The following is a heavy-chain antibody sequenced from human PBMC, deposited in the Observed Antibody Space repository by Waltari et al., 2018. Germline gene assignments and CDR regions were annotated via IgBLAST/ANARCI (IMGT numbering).Heavy chain of an antibody. V-gene: IGHV3-7*01. J-gene: IGHJ4*02. Sequence: EVRLVESGGGLVQPGGSLRLSCAASGFTFSDYWMSWVRQAPGQGREWVANIKKDGSEKYQLDPVKGRFTISRDNAKISLYLQMNSLRAEDTAVYFCARGGSWAIDYWGQGTLVTVSS. CDR2: IKKDGSEK. CDR1: GFTFSDYW. CDR3: ARGGSWAIDY. D-gene: IGHD3-16*01.